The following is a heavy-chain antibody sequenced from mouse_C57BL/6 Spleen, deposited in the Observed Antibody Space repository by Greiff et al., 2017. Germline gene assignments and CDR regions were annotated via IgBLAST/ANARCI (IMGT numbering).Heavy chain of an antibody. CDR1: YFAFMASA. D-gene: IGHD2-3*01. CDR2: FTMYSDAT. Sequence: QVQLQQSGAELVRPGSSVKLSRKDSYFAFMASAMHWVKQRPGHGLEWIGSFTMYSDATEYSENFKGKATLTANTSSSTAYMELSSLTSEDSAVYYCARSYYDGYLDYWGQGTTLTVSS. J-gene: IGHJ2*01. CDR3: ARSYYDGYLDY. V-gene: IGHV1-49*01.